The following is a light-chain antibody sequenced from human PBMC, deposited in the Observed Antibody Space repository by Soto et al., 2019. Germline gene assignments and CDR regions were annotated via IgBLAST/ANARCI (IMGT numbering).Light chain of an antibody. CDR3: QTWGNGYVR. CDR2: VNSAGSH. Sequence: QSVLTQSPSASASLGASVKLTCTLSSGHSSYAIAWHQQQPEKGPRYLMKVNSAGSHSKGDGIPDRFSGSSSGAERYFTISSLQSDDEADYYCQTWGNGYVRFGGGTKLTVL. J-gene: IGLJ2*01. CDR1: SGHSSYA. V-gene: IGLV4-69*01.